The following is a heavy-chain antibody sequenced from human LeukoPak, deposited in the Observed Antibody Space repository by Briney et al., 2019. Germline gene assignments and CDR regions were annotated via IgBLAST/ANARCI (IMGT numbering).Heavy chain of an antibody. V-gene: IGHV3-21*01. J-gene: IGHJ4*02. CDR3: ARDSRSTSCYILDYCGGHNFDY. D-gene: IGHD2-2*02. CDR2: ISSISSYI. Sequence: GGSLRLSRAASGFTFSSYSMNWVRQAPGKGLEWVSSISSISSYIYYPDSVKGRLTISRDNAKNSLYLQMNSLRAEDMAVYYCARDSRSTSCYILDYCGGHNFDYWGQGTLVTVSS. CDR1: GFTFSSYS.